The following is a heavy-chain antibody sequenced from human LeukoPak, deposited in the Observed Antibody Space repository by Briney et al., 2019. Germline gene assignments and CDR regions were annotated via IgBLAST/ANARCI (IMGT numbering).Heavy chain of an antibody. CDR2: ISGSGGVM. CDR3: AKAYSNFAANSLYFDF. V-gene: IGHV3-23*01. J-gene: IGHJ4*02. CDR1: GFTFSNYA. Sequence: GGSLRLSCAASGFTFSNYAMTWVRQAPGKGLEWVSSISGSGGVMYYAESVKGRFTISRDNSKNTLYLQMNSLRAEDMAQYYCAKAYSNFAANSLYFDFWGQGTLVTVSS. D-gene: IGHD4-11*01.